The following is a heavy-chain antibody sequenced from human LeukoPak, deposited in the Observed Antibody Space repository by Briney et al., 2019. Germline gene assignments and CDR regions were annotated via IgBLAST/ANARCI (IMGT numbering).Heavy chain of an antibody. J-gene: IGHJ3*02. CDR3: ASAYCSSTSCFLRAFDI. CDR2: IIPIFGTA. CDR1: GYTFTSYG. Sequence: GASVKVSCKASGYTFTSYGISWVRQAPGQGLEWMGGIIPIFGTANYAQKFQGRVTITADESTSTAYMELSSLRSEDTAVYYCASAYCSSTSCFLRAFDIWGQGTMVTVSS. V-gene: IGHV1-69*13. D-gene: IGHD2-2*01.